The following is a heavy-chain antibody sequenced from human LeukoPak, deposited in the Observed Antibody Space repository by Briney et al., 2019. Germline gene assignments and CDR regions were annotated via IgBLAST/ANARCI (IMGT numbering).Heavy chain of an antibody. CDR1: GYTFTGYF. CDR2: INPNSGGT. D-gene: IGHD6-13*01. V-gene: IGHV1-2*02. J-gene: IGHJ3*02. Sequence: ASVKVSCKASGYTFTGYFIHWVRQAPGQGLEWMAWINPNSGGTNYAQKFQGRVTMTRDTSISTAYMELSRLRSDDTAVYYCARVITIAAAAAFDIWGQGTMVTVSS. CDR3: ARVITIAAAAAFDI.